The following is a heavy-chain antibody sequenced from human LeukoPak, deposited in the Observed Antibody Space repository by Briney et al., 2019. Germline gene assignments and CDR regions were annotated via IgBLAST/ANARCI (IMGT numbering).Heavy chain of an antibody. CDR1: GDSVSSNSAA. Sequence: SQTLSLTCVISGDSVSSNSAAWNWIRQSPSRGLEWLGRTYYRSKWYSYSAVSVKSRIIINPDTSKNQFSLQLGSVTPEDTAVYYCARVTELGRGFNYWGQGTLVIVSS. CDR3: ARVTELGRGFNY. V-gene: IGHV6-1*01. D-gene: IGHD3-16*01. CDR2: TYYRSKWYS. J-gene: IGHJ4*02.